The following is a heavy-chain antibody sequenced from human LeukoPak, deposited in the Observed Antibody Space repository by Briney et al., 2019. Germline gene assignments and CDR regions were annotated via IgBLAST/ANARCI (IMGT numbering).Heavy chain of an antibody. CDR2: ISNSGGST. D-gene: IGHD3-22*01. CDR3: ASPGSGYYPSPFDH. CDR1: GFTFSRNA. V-gene: IGHV3-23*01. Sequence: GGSLRLSCAASGFTFSRNAMSWVRQAPGKGLEWVSAISNSGGSTYYADSVKGRFTISRDNSKNTLYLQMNSLRAEDTAIYYCASPGSGYYPSPFDHWGQGTLVTVSS. J-gene: IGHJ4*02.